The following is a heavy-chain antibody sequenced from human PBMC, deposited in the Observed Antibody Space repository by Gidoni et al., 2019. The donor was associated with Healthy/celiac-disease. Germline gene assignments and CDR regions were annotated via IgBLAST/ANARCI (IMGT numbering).Heavy chain of an antibody. Sequence: EVQLVESGGGLVQPGWSLRLSGAASGFTFRDPYMDWVRQAPGKGLEWVGRTRNKANSYTTEYAASVKGRFTISRDDSKNSLYLQMNSLKTEDTAVYYCRVGTVYYYYYGMDVWGQGTTVTVSS. CDR2: TRNKANSYTT. D-gene: IGHD4-17*01. CDR3: RVGTVYYYYYGMDV. V-gene: IGHV3-72*01. CDR1: GFTFRDPY. J-gene: IGHJ6*02.